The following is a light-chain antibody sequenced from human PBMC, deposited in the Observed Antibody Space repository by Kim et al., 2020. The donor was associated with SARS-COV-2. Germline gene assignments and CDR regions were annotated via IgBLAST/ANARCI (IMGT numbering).Light chain of an antibody. J-gene: IGKJ5*01. Sequence: ASIGDRVTISCQASQDISTYLRWYQQKPGKAPKGLISYASTLETGVPSTFSGSGSGTAFTLTISSLQPEDIATYYCLQCDDLPITFGQGTRLEIK. CDR2: YAS. V-gene: IGKV1-33*01. CDR1: QDISTY. CDR3: LQCDDLPIT.